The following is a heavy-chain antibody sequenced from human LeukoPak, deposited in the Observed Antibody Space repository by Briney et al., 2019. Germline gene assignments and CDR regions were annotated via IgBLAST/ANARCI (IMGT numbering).Heavy chain of an antibody. CDR2: FSGSGGST. V-gene: IGHV3-23*01. J-gene: IGHJ4*02. Sequence: PGGSLRLSCSAPGFPFTSYAMSWVGKAPGKGWEGVSAFSGSGGSTYDADSVKGRFTISRDNSKNTLYLQMNSLRAEDTAVYYGAKDRYSTASGSLDWGQGTLVTVSS. D-gene: IGHD6-6*01. CDR3: AKDRYSTASGSLD. CDR1: GFPFTSYA.